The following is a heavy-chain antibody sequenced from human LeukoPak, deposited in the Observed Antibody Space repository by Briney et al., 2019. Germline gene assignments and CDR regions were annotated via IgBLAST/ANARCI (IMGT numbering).Heavy chain of an antibody. Sequence: ASVKVSCKASGYTFTSYGISWVRQAPGQGLEWMGWISAYNGNTNYARKLQGRVTMTTDTSTSTAYMETRSLRSDDTAVYFCARDGGGTYYDFWTGYYSYYFDYWGQGTLVTVSS. J-gene: IGHJ4*02. CDR1: GYTFTSYG. CDR3: ARDGGGTYYDFWTGYYSYYFDY. V-gene: IGHV1-18*01. D-gene: IGHD3-3*01. CDR2: ISAYNGNT.